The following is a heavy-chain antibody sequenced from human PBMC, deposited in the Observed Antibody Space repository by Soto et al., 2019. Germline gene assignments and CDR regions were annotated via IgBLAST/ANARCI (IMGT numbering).Heavy chain of an antibody. CDR2: IKQDGSEK. V-gene: IGHV3-7*01. Sequence: GGSLRLSCAASGFTFSSYWMSWVRQAPGKGLEWVANIKQDGSEKYYVDSVKGRFTISRDNAKNSLYLQMNSLRAEDTAVYYCARDRVFYSNYGHYYSMDVWGKGTTVTVSS. J-gene: IGHJ6*03. D-gene: IGHD4-4*01. CDR3: ARDRVFYSNYGHYYSMDV. CDR1: GFTFSSYW.